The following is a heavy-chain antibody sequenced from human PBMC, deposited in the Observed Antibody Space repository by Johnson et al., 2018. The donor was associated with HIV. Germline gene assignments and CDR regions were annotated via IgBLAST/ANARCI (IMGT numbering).Heavy chain of an antibody. V-gene: IGHV3-30-3*01. CDR2: ISYDLSNE. CDR1: RFTSSDHS. J-gene: IGHJ3*01. Sequence: VPLVESGGAVFQPGRSLILSCSASRFTSSDHSMHAVRQAPVNGLASVAVISYDLSNEYYAESVKARFTISRDNSKNTLYLVINRVRPEDTAVYYCARGQIAARWSDALHFWGQGTKVTISS. D-gene: IGHD6-6*01. CDR3: ARGQIAARWSDALHF.